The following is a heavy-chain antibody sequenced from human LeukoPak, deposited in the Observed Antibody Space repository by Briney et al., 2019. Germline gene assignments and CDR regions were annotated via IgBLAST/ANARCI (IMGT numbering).Heavy chain of an antibody. D-gene: IGHD4-17*01. CDR3: ARVGDYGDTTWYYYMDV. CDR2: ISAYNGNP. V-gene: IGHV1-18*01. J-gene: IGHJ6*03. Sequence: ASVKVSCKASGYIFTSYGVSWVRQAPGQGLEWMGWISAYNGNPVYAQKLQGRVTMTTDTSTSTAYMELRSLRSDDTAVYYCARVGDYGDTTWYYYMDVWGKGTTVTVSS. CDR1: GYIFTSYG.